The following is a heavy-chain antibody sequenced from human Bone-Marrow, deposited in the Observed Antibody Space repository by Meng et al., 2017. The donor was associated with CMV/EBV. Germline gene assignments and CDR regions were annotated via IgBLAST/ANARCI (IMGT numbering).Heavy chain of an antibody. J-gene: IGHJ5*02. CDR3: ASLGYCSSTSCYFGSWFDP. CDR2: ISNAGSIK. Sequence: LSLTCAASGFTFSDYAMHWVRQAPGKGLEWLTVISNAGSIKYYADSVKGRFTISRDNSRNTLYLQLNSLRAEDTAVYYCASLGYCSSTSCYFGSWFDPWGQGPRVTSFS. D-gene: IGHD2-2*01. CDR1: GFTFSDYA. V-gene: IGHV3-30-3*01.